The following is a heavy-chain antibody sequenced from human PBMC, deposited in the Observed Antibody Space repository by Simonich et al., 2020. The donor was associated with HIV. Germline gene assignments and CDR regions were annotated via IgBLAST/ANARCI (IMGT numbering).Heavy chain of an antibody. CDR2: SSWNSGSI. CDR1: GFNFDDYA. CDR3: AKDRGYSYGGGYMDV. Sequence: EVQLVESGGGLVQPGRSLSLSWAASGFNFDDYAMHWVRQVPGKGLGCVSGSSWNSGSIGYADSVKGRFTISRDNAKNSLYLQMNSLRAEDMALYYCAKDRGYSYGGGYMDVWGKGTTVTVSS. J-gene: IGHJ6*03. D-gene: IGHD5-18*01. V-gene: IGHV3-9*03.